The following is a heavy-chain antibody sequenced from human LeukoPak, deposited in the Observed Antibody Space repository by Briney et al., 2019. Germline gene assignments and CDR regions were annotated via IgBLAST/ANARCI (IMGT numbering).Heavy chain of an antibody. CDR3: AREFDP. J-gene: IGHJ5*02. V-gene: IGHV4-61*02. Sequence: SQTLSLTCTVAGGSISSGSYYWSWIRQPAGKGLEWIGRIYTSGSTNYNPSLKSRFTISVDTSKNQFSLKLSAETAADTAVYYCAREFDPWGQGTLVTVSS. CDR2: IYTSGST. CDR1: GGSISSGSYY.